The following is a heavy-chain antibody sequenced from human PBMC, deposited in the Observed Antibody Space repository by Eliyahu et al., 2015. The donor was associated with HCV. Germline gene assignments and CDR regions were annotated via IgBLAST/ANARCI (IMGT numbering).Heavy chain of an antibody. D-gene: IGHD3-22*01. CDR3: AKAHDSSGYFSFTY. CDR1: GFXFSSYA. V-gene: IGHV3-23*01. Sequence: EVQLLESGGGLVQPGGXLRLSXAASGFXFSSYAMSWVRXAPGKGLEWVSAIIGSGASTYYADSVKGRFTISRDNSKNTLNLQMNSLRAEDTAIYYCAKAHDSSGYFSFTYGGQGTLVTVSS. J-gene: IGHJ4*02. CDR2: IIGSGAST.